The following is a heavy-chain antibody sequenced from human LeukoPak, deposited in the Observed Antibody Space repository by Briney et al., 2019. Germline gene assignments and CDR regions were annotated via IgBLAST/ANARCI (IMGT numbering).Heavy chain of an antibody. D-gene: IGHD4-17*01. CDR1: GFTVSSNY. CDR2: FYRGGST. J-gene: IGHJ6*03. CDR3: ARDSHYGVRFYYFHYMGV. Sequence: GGSLRLSCAASGFTVSSNYMSWVRQAPGKGLEWVSIFYRGGSTYYADSVKGRFTVSRDNSKNILYLQMNSLRAEDTAVYYCARDSHYGVRFYYFHYMGVWGKGTSVTVSS. V-gene: IGHV3-66*01.